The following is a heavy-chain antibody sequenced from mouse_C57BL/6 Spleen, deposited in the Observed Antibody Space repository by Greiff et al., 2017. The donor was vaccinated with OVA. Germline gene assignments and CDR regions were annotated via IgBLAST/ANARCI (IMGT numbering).Heavy chain of an antibody. D-gene: IGHD4-1*01. V-gene: IGHV1-81*01. J-gene: IGHJ2*01. CDR1: GYTFTSYG. Sequence: VKVVESGAELARPGASVKLSCKASGYTFTSYGISWVKQRTGQGLEWIGEIYPRSGNTYYNEKFKGKSTLTADKSSSTAYMELRSLTSEDSAVYFCARRLGGGYFDYWGQGTTLTVSS. CDR2: IYPRSGNT. CDR3: ARRLGGGYFDY.